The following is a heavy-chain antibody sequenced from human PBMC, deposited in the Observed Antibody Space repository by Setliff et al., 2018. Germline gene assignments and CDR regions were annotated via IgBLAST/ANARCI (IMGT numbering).Heavy chain of an antibody. CDR3: AKSPVRFGIDVVIPSYFDS. Sequence: PGGSLRLSCAASGLTFNSYAMSWVRQTPGKGLEWVANINQDGSGKYYVDSVKGRFIISRDNAKNSLYLQMTSLRTDDTAFYYCAKSPVRFGIDVVIPSYFDSWGPGTLVTVSS. D-gene: IGHD3-16*02. CDR1: GLTFNSYA. V-gene: IGHV3-7*03. J-gene: IGHJ4*02. CDR2: INQDGSGK.